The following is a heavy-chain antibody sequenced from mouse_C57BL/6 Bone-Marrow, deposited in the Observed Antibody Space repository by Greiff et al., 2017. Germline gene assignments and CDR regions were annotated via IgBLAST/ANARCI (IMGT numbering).Heavy chain of an antibody. J-gene: IGHJ3*01. V-gene: IGHV1-4*01. CDR3: ARKSPYDYDLAWFAD. Sequence: QVQLKESGAELARPGASVKMSCKASGYTFTSSTMHWVKQRPGPGLEWIGYINPSSGYTKYNQKFKDKATLTADKSSSTAYMQLSILTAEDAAVYYCARKSPYDYDLAWFADWGQGTLVTVAA. CDR2: INPSSGYT. CDR1: GYTFTSST. D-gene: IGHD2-4*01.